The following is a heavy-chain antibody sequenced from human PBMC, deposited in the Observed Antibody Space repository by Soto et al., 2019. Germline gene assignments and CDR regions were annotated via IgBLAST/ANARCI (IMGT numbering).Heavy chain of an antibody. CDR3: EKDLNYYHSTGSFDT. D-gene: IGHD3-22*01. J-gene: IGHJ4*02. Sequence: SLRLSCVPAGFIFDDYAIDWVRQAPGKGLEWVSGINWNSGSIGYADSVKGRFTISRDNARNSLYLEMNSLRAEDSALYYCEKDLNYYHSTGSFDTWGQGTLVTVSS. CDR1: GFIFDDYA. CDR2: INWNSGSI. V-gene: IGHV3-9*01.